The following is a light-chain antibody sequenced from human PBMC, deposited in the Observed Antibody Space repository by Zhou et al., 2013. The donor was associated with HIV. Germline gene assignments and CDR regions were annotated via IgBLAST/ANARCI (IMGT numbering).Light chain of an antibody. V-gene: IGKV1-16*01. Sequence: DIQMTQSPSSLSASVGDRVTITCRASQDITHYLAWFQQKPGKAPKSLIYAASSLQSGVPSRFSGTGSGTEFALTIGSLQPEDFAIYYCQQSYSFPQLTFGPGTKVDIK. CDR1: QDITHY. CDR2: AAS. J-gene: IGKJ3*01. CDR3: QQSYSFPQLT.